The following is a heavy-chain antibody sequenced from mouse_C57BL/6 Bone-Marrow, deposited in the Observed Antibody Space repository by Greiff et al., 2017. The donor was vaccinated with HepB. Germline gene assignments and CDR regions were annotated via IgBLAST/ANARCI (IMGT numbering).Heavy chain of an antibody. CDR1: GFTFSDYY. CDR3: ARGYGSTPYYAMDY. CDR2: ISNGGGST. D-gene: IGHD1-1*01. Sequence: EVQLVESGGGLVQPGGSLKLSCAASGFTFSDYYMYWVRQTPEKRLEWVAYISNGGGSTYYPDTVKGRFTISRDNAKNTLYLQMSRLKSEDTAMYYCARGYGSTPYYAMDYWGQGTSVTVSS. J-gene: IGHJ4*01. V-gene: IGHV5-12*01.